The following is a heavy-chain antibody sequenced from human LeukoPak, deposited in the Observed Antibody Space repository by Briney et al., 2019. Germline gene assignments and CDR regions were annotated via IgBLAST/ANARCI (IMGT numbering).Heavy chain of an antibody. J-gene: IGHJ4*02. D-gene: IGHD4-17*01. CDR2: ISYDGSNK. V-gene: IGHV3-30*03. Sequence: GGPLRLSCAASGFTFSSYGMHWVRQAPGKGLEWVAVISYDGSNKYYADSVKGRFTISRDNSKNTLYLQMNSLRAEDTAVYYCVGSVTTTDYFDYWGQGTLVTVSS. CDR3: VGSVTTTDYFDY. CDR1: GFTFSSYG.